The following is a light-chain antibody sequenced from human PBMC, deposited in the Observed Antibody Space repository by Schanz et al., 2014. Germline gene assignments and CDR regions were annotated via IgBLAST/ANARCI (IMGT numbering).Light chain of an antibody. CDR1: QSVSSSY. CDR2: DAS. CDR3: QQYGSSPCT. V-gene: IGKV3-20*01. J-gene: IGKJ2*02. Sequence: EIVLTQSPGPLSVSPGERATLSCRASQSVSSSYLAWYQQKPGQAPRLLIYDASNRATGIPARFSGSGSGTDFTLTISSLEPEDFAVYYCQQYGSSPCTFGQGTKLEIK.